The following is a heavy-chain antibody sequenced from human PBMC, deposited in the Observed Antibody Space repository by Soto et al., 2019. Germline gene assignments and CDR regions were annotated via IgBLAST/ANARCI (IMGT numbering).Heavy chain of an antibody. CDR2: ISSSSSTI. CDR3: ASVTEPYYYYGMDV. J-gene: IGHJ6*02. V-gene: IGHV3-48*02. CDR1: GFTFSSYS. D-gene: IGHD3-16*02. Sequence: GGSLRLSCAASGFTFSSYSMNWVRQAPGKGLEWVSYISSSSSTIYYADSVKGRFTISRNNAKNSLYLQMNSLRDEDTAVYYCASVTEPYYYYGMDVWGQGTTVTVSS.